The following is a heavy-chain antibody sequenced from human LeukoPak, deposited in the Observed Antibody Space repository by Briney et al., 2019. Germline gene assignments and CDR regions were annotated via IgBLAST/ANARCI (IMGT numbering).Heavy chain of an antibody. D-gene: IGHD3-16*01. CDR1: SFTFSSYG. Sequence: GGSLRLSCTASSFTFSSYGMTWVRQAPGKGLEWVSSISSSSSYIYYADSVKGRFTISRDNAKNSLYLHMNSLRAEDTAVYYCAKLGAARSSGMDVWGPGTTVTVSS. CDR3: AKLGAARSSGMDV. CDR2: ISSSSSYI. J-gene: IGHJ6*02. V-gene: IGHV3-21*01.